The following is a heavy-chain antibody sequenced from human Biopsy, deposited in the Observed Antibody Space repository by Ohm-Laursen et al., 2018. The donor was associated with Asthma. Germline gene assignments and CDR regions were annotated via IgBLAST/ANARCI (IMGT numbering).Heavy chain of an antibody. Sequence: SSVKVSCKISGYSLTDLSMHWVRQAPGQGLEWMGGHDHEEGGTVNARRFQGRVTMAEDTSTDTAYMELSSLSSDDTAVYYCASDFPKDYVRYNFQFWGQGTLVTVSS. CDR3: ASDFPKDYVRYNFQF. CDR1: GYSLTDLS. CDR2: HDHEEGGT. V-gene: IGHV1-24*01. J-gene: IGHJ4*02. D-gene: IGHD4-17*01.